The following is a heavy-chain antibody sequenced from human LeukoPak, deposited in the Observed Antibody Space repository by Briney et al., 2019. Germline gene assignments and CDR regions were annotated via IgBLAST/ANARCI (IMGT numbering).Heavy chain of an antibody. D-gene: IGHD1-26*01. CDR1: GFTVSSNY. V-gene: IGHV3-53*01. CDR3: ARDRVGVTTNFDY. Sequence: QPGGSLRLSCAASGFTVSSNYMSWVRQAPGKGLEWVSVIYSGGSTYYADSVKGRFTISRDNSKNTLYLQMNSLRAEDTAVYYCARDRVGVTTNFDYWGQGTLDTVSS. CDR2: IYSGGST. J-gene: IGHJ4*02.